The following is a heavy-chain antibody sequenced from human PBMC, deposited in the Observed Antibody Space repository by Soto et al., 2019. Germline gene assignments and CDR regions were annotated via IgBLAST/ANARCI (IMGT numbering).Heavy chain of an antibody. Sequence: LSETLSLTCAVYGGSFSGYYWSWIRQPPGKGLEWIGYIYYSGSTNYNPSLKSRVTISVDTSKNQFSLKLSSVTAADTAVYYCARDRVVINPRHYYYYGMDVWGQGTTVTVSS. CDR3: ARDRVVINPRHYYYYGMDV. V-gene: IGHV4-59*01. D-gene: IGHD3-22*01. J-gene: IGHJ6*02. CDR2: IYYSGST. CDR1: GGSFSGYY.